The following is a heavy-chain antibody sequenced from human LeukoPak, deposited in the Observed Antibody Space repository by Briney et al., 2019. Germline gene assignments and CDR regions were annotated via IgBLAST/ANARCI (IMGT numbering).Heavy chain of an antibody. J-gene: IGHJ4*02. CDR3: ARDRSRYSSSWYGY. V-gene: IGHV1-2*02. CDR2: INPNSGGT. CDR1: GYTFTGYY. Sequence: ASVKVSCKASGYTFTGYYMHWVRQAPGQGLEWMGWINPNSGGTNYTQKFQGRVTMTRDTSISTAYMELSRLRSDDTAVYYCARDRSRYSSSWYGYWGQGTLVTVSS. D-gene: IGHD6-13*01.